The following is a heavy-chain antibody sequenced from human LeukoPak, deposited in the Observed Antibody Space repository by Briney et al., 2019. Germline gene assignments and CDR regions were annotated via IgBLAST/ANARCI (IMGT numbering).Heavy chain of an antibody. Sequence: KPSETLSLTCTVSGGSISSGGYYWSWIRQPPGKGLEWIGYIYYSGSTNYNPSLKSRVTISVDTSKNQFSLKLSSVTAADTAVYYCARKPIINNAWYYFDYWGQGTLVTVSS. CDR3: ARKPIINNAWYYFDY. J-gene: IGHJ4*02. V-gene: IGHV4-61*08. CDR2: IYYSGST. CDR1: GGSISSGGYY. D-gene: IGHD1/OR15-1a*01.